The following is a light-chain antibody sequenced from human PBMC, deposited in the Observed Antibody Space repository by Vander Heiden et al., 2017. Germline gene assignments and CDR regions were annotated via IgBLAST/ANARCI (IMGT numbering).Light chain of an antibody. J-gene: IGLJ2*01. CDR2: DND. CDR3: ETWDSSLSVVV. V-gene: IGLV1-51*01. Sequence: QSVLTQPPSVSAASGQRVTISCPGSTSNIEGNSVSWYQQVPGTVPKLLIYDNDKRPSGIPDRFSGSKSATSATLVITGLQTGDEANYYCETWDSSLSVVVFGGETRLTVL. CDR1: TSNIEGNS.